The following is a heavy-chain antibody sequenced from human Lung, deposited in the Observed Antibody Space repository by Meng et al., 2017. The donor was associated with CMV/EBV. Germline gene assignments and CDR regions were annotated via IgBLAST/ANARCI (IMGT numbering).Heavy chain of an antibody. CDR3: ARDGIVVPSTSYYYYGMDV. CDR1: GFTFSSYA. D-gene: IGHD2-2*01. J-gene: IGHJ6*01. Sequence: GESXKISCAASGFTFSSYAMHWVRQAPGKGLEWVAVISYDGSNKYYADSVKGRFTISRDNSKNTLYLQMNSLRAEDTAVYYCARDGIVVPSTSYYYYGMDVWXQKTTVTVSS. CDR2: ISYDGSNK. V-gene: IGHV3-30*04.